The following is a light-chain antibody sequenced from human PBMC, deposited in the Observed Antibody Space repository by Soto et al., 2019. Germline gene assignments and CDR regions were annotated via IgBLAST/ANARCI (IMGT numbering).Light chain of an antibody. CDR1: QTISSW. J-gene: IGKJ4*01. V-gene: IGKV1-5*03. CDR3: QQSDNLPLT. Sequence: DIQMTQSPSTLSGSVGDRVTITCRASQTISSWLAWYQQKPGKAPKLLIYKASTLKSGVPSRFSGSGSGTEFTLTISSLQPEDIATYYCQQSDNLPLTFGGGTKVDIK. CDR2: KAS.